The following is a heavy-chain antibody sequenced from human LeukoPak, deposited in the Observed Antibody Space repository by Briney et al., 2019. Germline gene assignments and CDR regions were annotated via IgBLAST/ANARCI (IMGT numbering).Heavy chain of an antibody. CDR2: ISGSGGST. D-gene: IGHD1-26*01. V-gene: IGHV3-23*01. J-gene: IGHJ5*02. CDR3: AKGRGIVGALNWFDP. Sequence: GGSLRLSCAASGFTFSSYAMSWVRQAPGKGLEWVSAISGSGGSTYYADSVKGRFTTSRDNSKNTLYLQMNSLRAEDTAVYYCAKGRGIVGALNWFDPWGQGTLVTVSS. CDR1: GFTFSSYA.